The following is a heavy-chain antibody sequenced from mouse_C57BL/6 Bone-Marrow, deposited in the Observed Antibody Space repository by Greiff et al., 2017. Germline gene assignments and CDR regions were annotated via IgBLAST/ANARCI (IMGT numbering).Heavy chain of an antibody. CDR3: ARRGGGTMDY. CDR2: ISSGGSYT. CDR1: GFTFSSYG. V-gene: IGHV5-6*02. Sequence: EVKLVEPGGDLVKPGGSLKLSCAASGFTFSSYGMSWVRQTPDKRLEWVATISSGGSYTYYPDSVKGRFTISRDNAKNTLYLQMSSLKSEDTAMYYCARRGGGTMDYWGQGTSVTVSS. J-gene: IGHJ4*01.